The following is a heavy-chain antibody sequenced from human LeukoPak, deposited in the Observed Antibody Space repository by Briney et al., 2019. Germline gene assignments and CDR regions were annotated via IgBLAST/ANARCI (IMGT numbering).Heavy chain of an antibody. D-gene: IGHD3-22*01. Sequence: PGGSLRLSCPASGFTFTSYDMSGVRQAPGKGLEWVSGFSGSGGGTYYADSVKGRFTISRDNSKNTLYLQMNSSRDEDTAVYYCAKDLLSLSSGYLFDYWGQGTLVTGSS. J-gene: IGHJ4*02. CDR1: GFTFTSYD. V-gene: IGHV3-23*01. CDR3: AKDLLSLSSGYLFDY. CDR2: FSGSGGGT.